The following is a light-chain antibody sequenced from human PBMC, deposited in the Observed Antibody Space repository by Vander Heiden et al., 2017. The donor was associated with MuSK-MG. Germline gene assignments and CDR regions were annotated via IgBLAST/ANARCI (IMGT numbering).Light chain of an antibody. CDR3: SSYASSSARVV. Sequence: SALTQPASVSGSPGQSITISCTGTGSDIGGYHYVSWYQQHPGKAPKLMIYDVSNRPSGVSDRFSGSKSGNTASLTISGLQAADDADYYCSSYASSSARVVFGGGTKVTVL. CDR2: DVS. J-gene: IGLJ2*01. CDR1: GSDIGGYHY. V-gene: IGLV2-14*01.